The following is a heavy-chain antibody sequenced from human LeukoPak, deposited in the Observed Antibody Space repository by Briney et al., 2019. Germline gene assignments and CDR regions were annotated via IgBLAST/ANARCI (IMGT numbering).Heavy chain of an antibody. Sequence: ASVKVSCKVSGYTLTELSIHWVRQAPGKGLEWMGGFDPEDGETIYAQKFQGRVTMTEDTSTDTAYMELSSLRSEDTAVYYCATIGYYYYGSGSYSRYYFDYWGQGTLVTVSS. CDR2: FDPEDGET. CDR1: GYTLTELS. J-gene: IGHJ4*02. CDR3: ATIGYYYYGSGSYSRYYFDY. D-gene: IGHD3-10*01. V-gene: IGHV1-24*01.